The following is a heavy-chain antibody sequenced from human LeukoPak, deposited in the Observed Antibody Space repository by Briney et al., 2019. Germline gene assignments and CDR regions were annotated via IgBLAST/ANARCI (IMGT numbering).Heavy chain of an antibody. CDR3: AKDGAGGDIRLILRYMSNMDV. D-gene: IGHD3-16*02. CDR1: GFSFSRFG. J-gene: IGHJ6*03. Sequence: GGSLRLSCAASGFSFSRFGMHWVRQAPGKGLEWVAFIRYDGSEKHYADSVKGRFTISRDNYKNTVYVETNSLRPEDTGVYYCAKDGAGGDIRLILRYMSNMDVWGKGTTVIV. CDR2: IRYDGSEK. V-gene: IGHV3-30*02.